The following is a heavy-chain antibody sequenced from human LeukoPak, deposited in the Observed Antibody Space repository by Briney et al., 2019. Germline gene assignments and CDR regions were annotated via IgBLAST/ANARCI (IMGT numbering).Heavy chain of an antibody. CDR1: GFTFSSYW. V-gene: IGHV3-7*01. J-gene: IGHJ4*02. CDR3: ARDRHVAAAGYYFDY. Sequence: PGGSLRLSCAASGFTFSSYWMSWVRQAPGKGLEWVANIKQDGSAKYYVDSVKGRFTISRDNAKNSLYLQMSSLRAEDTAVYYCARDRHVAAAGYYFDYWGQGTLVTVSS. CDR2: IKQDGSAK. D-gene: IGHD6-25*01.